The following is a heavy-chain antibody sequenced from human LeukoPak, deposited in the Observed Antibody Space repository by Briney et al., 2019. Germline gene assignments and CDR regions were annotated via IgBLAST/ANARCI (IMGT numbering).Heavy chain of an antibody. CDR1: GYSFTSYW. V-gene: IGHV5-51*01. D-gene: IGHD6-25*01. Sequence: GESLQISCNGSGYSFTSYWIAWVRPMPGKGLEWMGIIYPGDSDTRYSPSFQGQVTISADKSITTVYLQWSSLKASDTAIYFCARSDSATLNWFDPWGQGTLVTVSA. CDR3: ARSDSATLNWFDP. J-gene: IGHJ5*02. CDR2: IYPGDSDT.